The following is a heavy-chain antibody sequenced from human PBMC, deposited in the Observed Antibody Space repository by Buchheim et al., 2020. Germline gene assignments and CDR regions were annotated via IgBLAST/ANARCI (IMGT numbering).Heavy chain of an antibody. CDR1: GFTFSDYY. V-gene: IGHV3-11*06. CDR2: ISSSSSYT. Sequence: QVQLVESGGGLVKPGGSLRLSCAASGFTFSDYYMSWIRQAPGKGLEWVSYISSSSSYTNYADSVMGRFTISRDNAKTSLYLQMNSLRAEDTAVYYCARSSGVPAAIPSYYYGMDVWGQGTT. J-gene: IGHJ6*02. CDR3: ARSSGVPAAIPSYYYGMDV. D-gene: IGHD2-2*02.